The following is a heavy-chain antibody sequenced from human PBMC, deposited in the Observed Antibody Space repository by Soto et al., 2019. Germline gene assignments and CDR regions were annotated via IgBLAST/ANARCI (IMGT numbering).Heavy chain of an antibody. Sequence: QVQLVQSGAEVKEPGASVKVSCRTSGYTFTDHYRNWVRQATGQGPEYMGWIHPNSGDTKYTQIFEGRVTMTRDTSISTAYMELRRLTSDETAVYYCARDLSRQSWTWVDPWGQGTRVTVSS. CDR3: ARDLSRQSWTWVDP. J-gene: IGHJ5*02. CDR1: GYTFTDHY. D-gene: IGHD3-16*02. V-gene: IGHV1-2*02. CDR2: IHPNSGDT.